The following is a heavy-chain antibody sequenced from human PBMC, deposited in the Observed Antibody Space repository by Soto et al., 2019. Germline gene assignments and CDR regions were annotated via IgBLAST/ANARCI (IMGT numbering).Heavy chain of an antibody. V-gene: IGHV3-66*01. J-gene: IGHJ4*02. CDR3: ARDSYTRH. CDR1: GFIVSSSY. CDR2: IYNDGST. Sequence: EVQLVESGGGLVQPGGSLRLSCAASGFIVSSSYMSWVRQAPGKGLEWVSIIYNDGSTYYADSVKGRFTISRDKSKNTLYLQILSLRAEDTAVYYCARDSYTRHWGQGTLVTVSS. D-gene: IGHD4-4*01.